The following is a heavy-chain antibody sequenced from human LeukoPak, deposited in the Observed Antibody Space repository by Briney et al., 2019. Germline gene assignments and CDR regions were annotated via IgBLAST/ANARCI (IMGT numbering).Heavy chain of an antibody. J-gene: IGHJ4*02. Sequence: GSLRLSCAASGFTFSSYWMHWVRQAPGKGLVWVSRINTDGSSTSYADSVKGRFTISRDNAKNTLYLQMNSLRAEDTAVYYCATGGYCSSTSCFISALFDYWGQGTLVTVSS. D-gene: IGHD2-2*01. CDR3: ATGGYCSSTSCFISALFDY. CDR1: GFTFSSYW. CDR2: INTDGSST. V-gene: IGHV3-74*01.